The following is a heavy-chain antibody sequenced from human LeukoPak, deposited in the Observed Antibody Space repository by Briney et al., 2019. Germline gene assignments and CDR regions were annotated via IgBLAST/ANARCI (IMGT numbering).Heavy chain of an antibody. D-gene: IGHD1-26*01. J-gene: IGHJ4*02. CDR3: ARDESSGSYGPNLDY. V-gene: IGHV1-18*04. CDR1: GYSFTNYG. Sequence: ASVKVSCTASGYSFTNYGISWVRQAPGQGLQWMGWINTYNTNTNYAQKLQGRVTMTTDTATSTAYMELRSMRADDTAVYYCARDESSGSYGPNLDYWGQGTLVTVSS. CDR2: INTYNTNT.